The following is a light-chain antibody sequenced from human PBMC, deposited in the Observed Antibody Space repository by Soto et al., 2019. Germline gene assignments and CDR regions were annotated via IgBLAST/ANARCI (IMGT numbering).Light chain of an antibody. V-gene: IGKV2-30*01. J-gene: IGKJ2*01. CDR3: MQGTHWPYT. CDR1: QSLVSSDGNTY. CDR2: KIS. Sequence: DAVLTQSPLSLPVTRGQPASISCKSSQSLVSSDGNTYLNWFQQRPGQSPRRLIYKISNRDSGVPDRFTGRASGTDFTLEISRVEAEDVGVYYCMQGTHWPYTFGQGTKLEIK.